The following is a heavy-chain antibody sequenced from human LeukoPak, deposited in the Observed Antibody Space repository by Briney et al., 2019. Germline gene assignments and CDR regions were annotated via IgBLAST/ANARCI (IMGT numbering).Heavy chain of an antibody. CDR3: ARDRYSTGWYYFDY. CDR2: ISSSSSYT. J-gene: IGHJ4*02. V-gene: IGHV3-11*06. D-gene: IGHD6-19*01. Sequence: GGSLRLSCAASGFTFSDYYISWIRQAPGKGLEWVSYISSSSSYTNYADSVKGRFTISRDNAKNSLYLQMNSLRAEDTAVYYGARDRYSTGWYYFDYWGQGTLVTVSS. CDR1: GFTFSDYY.